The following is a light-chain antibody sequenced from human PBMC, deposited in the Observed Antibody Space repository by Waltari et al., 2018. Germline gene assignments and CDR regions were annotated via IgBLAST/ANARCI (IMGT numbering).Light chain of an antibody. V-gene: IGKV3-11*01. CDR2: DAC. CDR1: QSVSKY. CDR3: QQRSTWPPFT. J-gene: IGKJ3*01. Sequence: EIVLTEAPATLSWSPWERATRSCRASQSVSKYLAWYQQKPGQAPRLPIYDACSSATGIPARFSARASGIDFILTVRVLEPEDFACGYCQQRSTWPPFTLGPGTTPHI.